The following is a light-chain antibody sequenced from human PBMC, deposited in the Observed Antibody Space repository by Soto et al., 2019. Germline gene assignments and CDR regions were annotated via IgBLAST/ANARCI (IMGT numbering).Light chain of an antibody. V-gene: IGLV2-14*01. J-gene: IGLJ1*01. CDR1: TSDVGGYNS. CDR2: EVR. CDR3: SSYTTSTTYV. Sequence: QSVLTQPASVSGSPGQSITVSCIGTTSDVGGYNSVSWYQHHPGKAPKLIIYEVRKRPSGISSRFSGSQSGNTASLSISGLQAEDEADYYCSSYTTSTTYVFGTGTKVT.